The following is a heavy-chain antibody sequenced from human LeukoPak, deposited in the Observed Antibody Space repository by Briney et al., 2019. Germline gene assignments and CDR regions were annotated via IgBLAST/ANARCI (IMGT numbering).Heavy chain of an antibody. D-gene: IGHD3-22*01. CDR1: GYTLTELS. J-gene: IGHJ3*02. CDR3: TVSASVVITSDAFDI. Sequence: GASVKVSCKVSGYTLTELSMHWVRQAPGKGLEWMGGFDPEDGETIYAQKFQGRVTMTEDTSTDTAYMELSSLRSEDTAVYYCTVSASVVITSDAFDIWGQGTMVTVSS. CDR2: FDPEDGET. V-gene: IGHV1-24*01.